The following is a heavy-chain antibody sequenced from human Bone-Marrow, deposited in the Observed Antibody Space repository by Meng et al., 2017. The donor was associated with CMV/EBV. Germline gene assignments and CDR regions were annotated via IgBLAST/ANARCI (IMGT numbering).Heavy chain of an antibody. D-gene: IGHD3-3*01. Sequence: SVKVSCKASGGTFSSYAISWVRQAPGQGLEWMGGIIPIFGTANYAQKFQGRVTITTDESTSTAHMELSSLRSEDTAVYYCARVTKFWSGRIYYYGMDVWGQGTTVTVSS. CDR3: ARVTKFWSGRIYYYGMDV. CDR1: GGTFSSYA. CDR2: IIPIFGTA. V-gene: IGHV1-69*05. J-gene: IGHJ6*02.